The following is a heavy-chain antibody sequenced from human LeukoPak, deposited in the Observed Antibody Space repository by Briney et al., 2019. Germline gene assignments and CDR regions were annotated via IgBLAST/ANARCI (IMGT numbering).Heavy chain of an antibody. D-gene: IGHD5-12*01. V-gene: IGHV3-9*01. Sequence: GGSLRLSCAASGFTFDDYALHWVRQAPGKGLEWVSCISWNSGSIGYVDSVKGRFTISRDNAKNSLYPQMNSLRAEDTALYYCAKDLGYSGYDGSGYYYGMDVWGQGTTVTVSS. CDR1: GFTFDDYA. CDR2: ISWNSGSI. CDR3: AKDLGYSGYDGSGYYYGMDV. J-gene: IGHJ6*02.